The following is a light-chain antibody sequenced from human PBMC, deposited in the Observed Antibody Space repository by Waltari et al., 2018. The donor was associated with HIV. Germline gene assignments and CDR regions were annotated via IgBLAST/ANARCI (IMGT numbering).Light chain of an antibody. Sequence: QSVLTQPPSVSGAPGQGVTISRSGNSSNLWAGFDVHWYQHLPDKAPKLLSYGYLNRPSGVPDRFSGSKSGTSASLAINGLQAADEGEYYCQSYDDSLSGWVFGGGTKLTVL. CDR1: SSNLWAGFD. J-gene: IGLJ3*02. CDR2: GYL. V-gene: IGLV1-40*01. CDR3: QSYDDSLSGWV.